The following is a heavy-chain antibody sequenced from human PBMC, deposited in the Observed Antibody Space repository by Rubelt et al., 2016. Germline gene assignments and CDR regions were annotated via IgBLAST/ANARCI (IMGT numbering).Heavy chain of an antibody. D-gene: IGHD1-7*01. CDR1: GYTLTSYG. Sequence: QVQLVQSGAEVKKPGASVKVSCRASGYTLTSYGISWVRQAPGQGLEWMGWISAYNGNTNYAQDLQGRVTMTTDTSTSTAYMERSSLRSEDTAVYYWARGRTGTTKNQLFDYWGQGTLVTVSS. J-gene: IGHJ4*02. CDR3: ARGRTGTTKNQLFDY. V-gene: IGHV1-18*01. CDR2: ISAYNGNT.